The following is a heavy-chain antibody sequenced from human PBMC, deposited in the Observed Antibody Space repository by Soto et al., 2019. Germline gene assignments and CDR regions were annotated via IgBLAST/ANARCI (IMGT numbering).Heavy chain of an antibody. Sequence: ASVKVSCKASGYTFTSYGISWVRQAPGQGLEWMGWISAYNGNTNYAQKLQGRVTMTTDTSTSTAYMELGSLRSDDTAVYYCARGLDYYDSSGYPNWFDPWGQGTLVTVSS. CDR1: GYTFTSYG. J-gene: IGHJ5*02. CDR2: ISAYNGNT. V-gene: IGHV1-18*01. CDR3: ARGLDYYDSSGYPNWFDP. D-gene: IGHD3-22*01.